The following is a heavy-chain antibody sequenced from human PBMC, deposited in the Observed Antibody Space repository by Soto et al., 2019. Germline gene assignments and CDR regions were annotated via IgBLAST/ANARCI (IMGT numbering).Heavy chain of an antibody. CDR3: ARAYAIRGAAAGIRQIGYFQH. V-gene: IGHV4-30-2*01. Sequence: PSETLSLTCAVSGVSISSGGYSWSWIRQPPGKGLEWIGYIYHSGSTYYNPSLKSRVTISVDRSKNQFSLKLSSVTAADTAVYYCARAYAIRGAAAGIRQIGYFQHWGQGTLVTVSS. CDR1: GVSISSGGYS. CDR2: IYHSGST. J-gene: IGHJ1*01. D-gene: IGHD6-13*01.